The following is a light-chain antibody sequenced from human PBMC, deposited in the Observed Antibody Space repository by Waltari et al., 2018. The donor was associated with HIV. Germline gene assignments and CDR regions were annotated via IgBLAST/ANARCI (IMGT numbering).Light chain of an antibody. V-gene: IGLV2-14*01. J-gene: IGLJ1*01. CDR1: RSDVGGYNY. CDR3: SSYTSSSTLYV. CDR2: EVS. Sequence: QSALTQPASVSGSPGQSITISCPGTRSDVGGYNYVSWYQQHPGKAPKLMISEVSNRPSGVTNRFSGSKSGNTASLTISGLQVEDEADYYCSSYTSSSTLYVFGTGTKVTVL.